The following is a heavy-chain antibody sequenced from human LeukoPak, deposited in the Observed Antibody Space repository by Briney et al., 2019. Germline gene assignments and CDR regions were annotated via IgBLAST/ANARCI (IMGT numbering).Heavy chain of an antibody. Sequence: GASVKVSCKASGYTFTGYYMHWVRQAPGQGLERMGWINPNSGGTNYAQKFQGRVTMTRDTSISTAYMELSRLRSGDTAVYYCARSVHIVVVTAIGYWGQGTLVTVSS. CDR3: ARSVHIVVVTAIGY. D-gene: IGHD2-21*02. J-gene: IGHJ4*02. CDR1: GYTFTGYY. V-gene: IGHV1-2*02. CDR2: INPNSGGT.